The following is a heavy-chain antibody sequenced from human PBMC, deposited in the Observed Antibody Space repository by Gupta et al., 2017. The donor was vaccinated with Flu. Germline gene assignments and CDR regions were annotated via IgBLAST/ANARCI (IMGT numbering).Heavy chain of an antibody. V-gene: IGHV6-1*01. J-gene: IGHJ4*02. Sequence: VQLQQSGPGLVKPSQTLSLTCAISGDSVSSTTAIWNWLRQSPSRGLEWLGRTYYRSKWYNDAVLSVKSRITINSDTSKNQFSLQLDSVTHEDTAVYYCARGGSGYNAGRFDYWGQGILVTVSS. CDR2: TYYRSKWYN. CDR1: GDSVSSTTAI. CDR3: ARGGSGYNAGRFDY. D-gene: IGHD3-10*01.